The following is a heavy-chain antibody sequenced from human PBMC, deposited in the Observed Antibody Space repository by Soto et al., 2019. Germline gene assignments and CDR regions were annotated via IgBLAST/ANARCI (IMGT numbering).Heavy chain of an antibody. V-gene: IGHV1-2*04. Sequence: QVPLVQSGAEVKKPGASVKVSCKASGYTFTGYYMHWVRQAPGQGLEWMGWINPNSGGTNYAQKFQGWVTMTRDTSISTAYMELSRLRSDDTAVYYCARAPVQLYGDYHFDYWGQGTLVTVSS. CDR1: GYTFTGYY. D-gene: IGHD4-17*01. J-gene: IGHJ4*02. CDR2: INPNSGGT. CDR3: ARAPVQLYGDYHFDY.